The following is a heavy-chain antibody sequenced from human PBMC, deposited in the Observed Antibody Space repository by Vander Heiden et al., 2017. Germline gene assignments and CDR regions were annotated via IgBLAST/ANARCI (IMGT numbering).Heavy chain of an antibody. J-gene: IGHJ6*02. CDR1: GFPFDDYD. D-gene: IGHD2-2*01. CDR3: AKDSYCSSTSCPPGGMDV. V-gene: IGHV3-43*01. Sequence: EVQLVESGGVVVQPGGSLRLSCSASGFPFDDYDLHWVRQAPGKGLEWVSLISWDGGSTYYADSVKGRFTISRDNSKNSLYLQMNSLRTEDTALYYCAKDSYCSSTSCPPGGMDVWGQGTTVTVSS. CDR2: ISWDGGST.